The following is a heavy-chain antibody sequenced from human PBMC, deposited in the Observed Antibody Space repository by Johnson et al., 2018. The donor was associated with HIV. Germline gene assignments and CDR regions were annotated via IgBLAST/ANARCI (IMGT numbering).Heavy chain of an antibody. CDR2: INSGGGT. V-gene: IGHV3-66*01. J-gene: IGHJ3*01. CDR1: GFNVRRNY. D-gene: IGHD5-12*01. Sequence: VVLVESGGGLVHPGGSLRLACAGSGFNVRRNYVSWVRQVPGKGLEWVLIINSGGGTSLQDSLTGRFTISTDNSKNTLYLQMNSLRAEDTAACSCARATPGRSSLDGFYFWGQGTMFTVSS. CDR3: ARATPGRSSLDGFYF.